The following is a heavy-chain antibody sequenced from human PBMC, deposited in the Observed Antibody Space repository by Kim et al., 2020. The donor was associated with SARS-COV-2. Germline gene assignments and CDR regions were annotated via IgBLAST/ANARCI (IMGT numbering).Heavy chain of an antibody. V-gene: IGHV3-30*04. J-gene: IGHJ4*01. D-gene: IGHD1-1*01. CDR3: ARETVGLIQTTGFDY. CDR1: GFTFSSYA. CDR2: ISYDGSNK. Sequence: GGSLRLSCAASGFTFSSYAMHWVRQAPGKGLEWVAVISYDGSNKYYADSVKGRFTISRDNSKNTLYLQMNSLRAEDTAVYYCARETVGLIQTTGFDYWG.